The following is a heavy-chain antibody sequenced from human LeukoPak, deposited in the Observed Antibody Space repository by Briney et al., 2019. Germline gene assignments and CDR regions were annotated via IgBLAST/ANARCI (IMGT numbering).Heavy chain of an antibody. CDR3: AKEPREYCSSTSCPNWIDP. D-gene: IGHD2-2*01. J-gene: IGHJ5*02. Sequence: GGSLRLSCAASGFTFSSYAMSWVRQAPGKGLEWVSALSASGGTTYYADSVKGRFTISRDNSKNTLYLQVSSLRAEDTAIYYCAKEPREYCSSTSCPNWIDPWGQGTLVTVSS. CDR2: LSASGGTT. CDR1: GFTFSSYA. V-gene: IGHV3-23*01.